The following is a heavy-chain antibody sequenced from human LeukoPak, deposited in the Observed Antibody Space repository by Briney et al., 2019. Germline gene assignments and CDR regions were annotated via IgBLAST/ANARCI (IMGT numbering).Heavy chain of an antibody. CDR1: GFTFSNAW. CDR2: ISGSGGST. Sequence: GGSLRLSCAASGFTFSNAWMSWVRQAPGKGLEWVSAISGSGGSTYYADSVKGWFTISRDNSKNTLYLQMNSLRAEDTAVYYCAKDGRCSGGSCYLFAFDIWGQGTMVTVSS. V-gene: IGHV3-23*01. J-gene: IGHJ3*02. D-gene: IGHD2-15*01. CDR3: AKDGRCSGGSCYLFAFDI.